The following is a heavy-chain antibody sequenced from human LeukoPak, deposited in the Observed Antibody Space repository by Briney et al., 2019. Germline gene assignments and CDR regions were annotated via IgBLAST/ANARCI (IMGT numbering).Heavy chain of an antibody. CDR2: IYTSGST. V-gene: IGHV4-4*07. Sequence: PSETLSLTCTVSGASISSYYWNWIRQPAGKGLEWIGRIYTSGSTNYNPSLKSRVTISVDKSKNQFFLKLSSVTAADTAVYYCARDGYSGSYFFDYWGQGTLVTVSS. J-gene: IGHJ4*02. CDR1: GASISSYY. D-gene: IGHD1-26*01. CDR3: ARDGYSGSYFFDY.